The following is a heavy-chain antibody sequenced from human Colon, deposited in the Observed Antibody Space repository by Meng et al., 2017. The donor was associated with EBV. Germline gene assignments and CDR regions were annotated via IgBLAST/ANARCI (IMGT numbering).Heavy chain of an antibody. V-gene: IGHV3-23*04. CDR2: ISGNGGST. Sequence: VQLVGSGGGVVHAGRSLRLSCVASGFSFSTCGMHWVRQAPGKGLEWVSGISGNGGSTSYAGSVKGRFTISRDNSKNTLCLQMDSLRGEDTAVYYCAKTLYGGIDYWGQGTLVTVSS. CDR3: AKTLYGGIDY. CDR1: GFSFSTCG. J-gene: IGHJ4*02. D-gene: IGHD1-26*01.